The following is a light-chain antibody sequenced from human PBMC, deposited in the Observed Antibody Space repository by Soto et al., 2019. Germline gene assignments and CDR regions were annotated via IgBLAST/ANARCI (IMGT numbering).Light chain of an antibody. CDR3: QERSNWPLT. V-gene: IGKV3D-20*02. CDR2: GAS. J-gene: IGKJ4*01. CDR1: QSITTSY. Sequence: EIVLTQSPGTLSLSPGERATLSCRASQSITTSYLAWYQQKPGHAPRLLIYGASRRATDIPDRFSGSGSGTDFTLTISRLEPADFAVYYCQERSNWPLTFGGGTKVEIK.